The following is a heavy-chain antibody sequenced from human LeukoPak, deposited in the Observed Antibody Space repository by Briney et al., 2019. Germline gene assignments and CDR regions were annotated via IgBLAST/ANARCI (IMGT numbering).Heavy chain of an antibody. D-gene: IGHD3-22*01. J-gene: IGHJ6*02. CDR1: GYTFTSYG. CDR3: ARDASTYYYDSSGYNAYYYYGMDV. Sequence: ASVKVSCTASGYTFTSYGISWVRQAPGQGLEWMGWINPNSGGTNYAQKLQGRVTMTRDTSISTAYMELSRLRSDDTAVYYCARDASTYYYDSSGYNAYYYYGMDVWGQGTTVTVSS. CDR2: INPNSGGT. V-gene: IGHV1-2*02.